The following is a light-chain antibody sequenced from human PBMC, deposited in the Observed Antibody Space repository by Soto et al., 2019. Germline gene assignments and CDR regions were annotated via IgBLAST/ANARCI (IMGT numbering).Light chain of an antibody. V-gene: IGLV2-14*01. CDR3: SSYTSSSTLV. CDR2: EVS. Sequence: QSALTQPASVSGSPGQSITISCTGTSSDVGGYNYVSWYQQHPGKAPKLMIYEVSNRPPGVSNRFSGSKSGNTASLTISGLQAEYEADYYCSSYTSSSTLVFGTGTKVTVL. J-gene: IGLJ1*01. CDR1: SSDVGGYNY.